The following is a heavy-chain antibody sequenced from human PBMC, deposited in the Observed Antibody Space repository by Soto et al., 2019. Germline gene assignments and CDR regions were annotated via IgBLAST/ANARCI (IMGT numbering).Heavy chain of an antibody. V-gene: IGHV1-2*02. D-gene: IGHD6-19*01. CDR3: ASAAVTGTAGLDF. Sequence: ASLKVSCKASRYTFTGYYMHWVRQAPGQGLEWMGWINPNSGGTKSAEKFQGRVTMTRDTSISTAYMELSRLTSDDTAVYYCASAAVTGTAGLDFWGQGTQVTVSS. CDR2: INPNSGGT. CDR1: RYTFTGYY. J-gene: IGHJ4*02.